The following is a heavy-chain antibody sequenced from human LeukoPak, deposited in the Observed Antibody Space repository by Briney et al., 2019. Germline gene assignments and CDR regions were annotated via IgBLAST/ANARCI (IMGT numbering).Heavy chain of an antibody. D-gene: IGHD3-10*01. V-gene: IGHV4-34*01. J-gene: IGHJ4*02. Sequence: SETLSLTCAVYGGSFSGYYWGWIRQPPGKGLEWIGEINHSGSTNYNPSLKSRVTISVDTSKNQFSLKLSSVTAADTAVYYCARRPGGYYYVSGSYYRPFDYWGQGTLVTVSS. CDR1: GGSFSGYY. CDR3: ARRPGGYYYVSGSYYRPFDY. CDR2: INHSGST.